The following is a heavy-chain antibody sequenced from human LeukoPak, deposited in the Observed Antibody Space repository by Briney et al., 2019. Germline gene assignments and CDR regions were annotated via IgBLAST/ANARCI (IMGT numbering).Heavy chain of an antibody. J-gene: IGHJ3*01. CDR3: ARFSDSPISAFDL. D-gene: IGHD3-22*01. Sequence: LETLSLTCTVSGVSITNYYWSWIRQPPGKGLEWIGHIYVIGDIDYNPSLRSRVTISVDTAKNQFSLKLTSVTAADTALYYCARFSDSPISAFDLWGQGTMVTVSS. CDR1: GVSITNYY. CDR2: IYVIGDI. V-gene: IGHV4-59*01.